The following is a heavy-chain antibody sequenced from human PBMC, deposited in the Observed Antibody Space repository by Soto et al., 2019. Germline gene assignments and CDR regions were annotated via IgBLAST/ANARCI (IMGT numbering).Heavy chain of an antibody. D-gene: IGHD5-12*01. CDR2: ISGSGGTT. J-gene: IGHJ5*02. CDR1: GFIFSSYA. Sequence: EVQLLEAGGGLVQPGGSLRLSCAASGFIFSSYAMSWVRQAPGKGLVWVSFISGSGGTTQYADSVKCRFTSSRDISKNTLYLQMNSLRAEDTAVYYCATVGYSGYDLGFAPWGQGTLVTVSS. V-gene: IGHV3-23*01. CDR3: ATVGYSGYDLGFAP.